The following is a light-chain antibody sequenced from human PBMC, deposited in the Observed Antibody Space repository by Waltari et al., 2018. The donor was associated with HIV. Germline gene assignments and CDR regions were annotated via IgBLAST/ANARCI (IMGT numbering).Light chain of an antibody. J-gene: IGLJ2*01. CDR2: EVT. CDR3: SSYTPTSTVV. CDR1: NTDVGRYNY. V-gene: IGLV2-14*01. Sequence: QSALTQSASVSRSPGHSITTPCIGTNTDVGRYNYVSWYQQHPGKEAKLLIYEVTNRPSGISNRFSGSKSGNTASLTISGLQAEDEADYYCSSYTPTSTVVFGGGTKLTVL.